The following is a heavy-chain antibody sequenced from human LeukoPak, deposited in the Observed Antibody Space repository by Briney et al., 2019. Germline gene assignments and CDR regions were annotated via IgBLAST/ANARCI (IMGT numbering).Heavy chain of an antibody. CDR1: GGSVSSSF. V-gene: IGHV4-59*02. D-gene: IGHD3-10*01. CDR2: IYYSGST. CDR3: ARVVTMVRGVIITTNWYFDL. Sequence: SETLSLTRSVSGGSVSSSFWSWIRQPPGKGLEWIGYIYYSGSTNYNPSLKSRVTISVDTSKNQFSLKLSSVTAADTAVYYCARVVTMVRGVIITTNWYFDLWGRGTLVTVSS. J-gene: IGHJ2*01.